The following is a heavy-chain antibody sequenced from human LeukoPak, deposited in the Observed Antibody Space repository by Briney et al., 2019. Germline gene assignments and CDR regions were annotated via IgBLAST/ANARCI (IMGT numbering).Heavy chain of an antibody. Sequence: ASVKVSCKASGYIFTGYYMHWVRRAPGQGLEWVGWINPTTGDTHFAQKFQGRVTMTRDTSITTAYMEVNRLRSDDTAVYYCARDTEYWGQGTLVTVSS. CDR3: ARDTEY. V-gene: IGHV1-2*02. CDR2: INPTTGDT. J-gene: IGHJ4*02. CDR1: GYIFTGYY. D-gene: IGHD1-14*01.